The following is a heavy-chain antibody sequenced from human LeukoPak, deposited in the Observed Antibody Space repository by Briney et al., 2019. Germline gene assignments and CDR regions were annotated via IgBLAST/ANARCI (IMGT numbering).Heavy chain of an antibody. V-gene: IGHV1-69*13. CDR1: GGTFSSYA. Sequence: SVKVSCKASGGTFSSYAISWVRQAPGQGLECMGAIIPIFGTANYAQKFQGRVTITADESTSTAYMELSSLRSEDTAVYYCARILSSSWYEYFHHWGQGTLVTVSS. CDR3: ARILSSSWYEYFHH. D-gene: IGHD6-19*01. CDR2: IIPIFGTA. J-gene: IGHJ1*01.